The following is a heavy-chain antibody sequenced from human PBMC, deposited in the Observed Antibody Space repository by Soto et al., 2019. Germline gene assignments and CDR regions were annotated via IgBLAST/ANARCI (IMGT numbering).Heavy chain of an antibody. J-gene: IGHJ4*02. V-gene: IGHV3-74*01. Sequence: EVQLVESGGDLVEPGGSLRLSCAASGFTFSNNLMHWVRQAPAKGLLWVSRINGDGSSTSYANSVKGRFTISRDNAKNTVYLQMNSLRAEDTAVYYCARHYALVTYAVDYWGQGTLVTVSS. CDR1: GFTFSNNL. CDR2: INGDGSST. CDR3: ARHYALVTYAVDY. D-gene: IGHD2-21*02.